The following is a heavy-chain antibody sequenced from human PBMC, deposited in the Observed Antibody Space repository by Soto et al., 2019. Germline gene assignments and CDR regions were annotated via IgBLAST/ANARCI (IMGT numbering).Heavy chain of an antibody. J-gene: IGHJ4*02. CDR3: ARKDYDFDY. CDR1: GGTFSSYT. Sequence: QVQLVQSGAEVKKPGSSVKVSCKASGGTFSSYTISWVRQAPGQGLEWMGRIIPILGIANYAQKFQGRVTINANKSTSTDYMELSSLRSEDTAVYYCARKDYDFDYWGQGTLVTVSS. CDR2: IIPILGIA. V-gene: IGHV1-69*02. D-gene: IGHD3-16*01.